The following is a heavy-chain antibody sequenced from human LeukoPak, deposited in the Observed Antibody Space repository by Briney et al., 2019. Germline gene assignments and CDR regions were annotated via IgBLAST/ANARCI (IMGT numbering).Heavy chain of an antibody. D-gene: IGHD3-22*01. J-gene: IGHJ5*02. CDR2: IYSDNT. V-gene: IGHV3-53*03. CDR1: GFTVSSNS. Sequence: GGSLRLSCTVSGFTVSSNSMSWVRQAPGKGLEWVSFIYSDNTHYSDSVKGRFTISRDNAKNSLYLQLNSLRAEDTAVYYCARVLHKRNYDSSDYYVSWGQGTLVTVSS. CDR3: ARVLHKRNYDSSDYYVS.